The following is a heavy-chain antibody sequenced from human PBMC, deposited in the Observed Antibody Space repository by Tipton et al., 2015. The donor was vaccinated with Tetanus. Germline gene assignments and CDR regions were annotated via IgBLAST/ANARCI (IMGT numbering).Heavy chain of an antibody. J-gene: IGHJ3*02. CDR2: ISGYSGHT. V-gene: IGHV1-18*04. D-gene: IGHD1-14*01. CDR1: GGTFRYHA. CDR3: ARDADMWATRKAFDI. Sequence: QLVQSGAEVKKPGSPVKVSCKASGGTFRYHAISWVRQAPGQGLEWLGWISGYSGHTNYAQQVQGRVTMTTDTSTSTAYLELRSLRSDDTALYFCARDADMWATRKAFDIWGQGTMVTVSS.